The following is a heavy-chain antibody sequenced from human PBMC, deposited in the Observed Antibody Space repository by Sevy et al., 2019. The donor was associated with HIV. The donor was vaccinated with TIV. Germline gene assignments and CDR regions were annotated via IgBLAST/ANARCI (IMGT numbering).Heavy chain of an antibody. CDR2: ISDSGHIK. CDR3: VRGGGRIHDFDY. CDR1: GFTFSDFY. D-gene: IGHD3-16*01. V-gene: IGHV3-11*04. Sequence: GGSLRLSCAASGFTFSDFYMSWIRQAPGKGLEWVSYISDSGHIKHYEDSVRGRFSISRDNAHNTVHLRMSSLTAEDTADYYCVRGGGRIHDFDYWGRGTLVTVSS. J-gene: IGHJ4*02.